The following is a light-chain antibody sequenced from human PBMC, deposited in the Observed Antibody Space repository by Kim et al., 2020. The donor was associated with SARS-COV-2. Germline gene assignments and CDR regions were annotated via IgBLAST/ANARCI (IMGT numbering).Light chain of an antibody. CDR3: QQYGDSPRWT. J-gene: IGKJ1*01. Sequence: PGERATRSRRATESVSGNHLAWYQQKPDQAPRLLIYGVSRRATGIPDRFSGSGSATDFTLTISRLEPEEFAVDYCQQYGDSPRWTFGQGTKVDIK. CDR1: ESVSGNH. V-gene: IGKV3-20*01. CDR2: GVS.